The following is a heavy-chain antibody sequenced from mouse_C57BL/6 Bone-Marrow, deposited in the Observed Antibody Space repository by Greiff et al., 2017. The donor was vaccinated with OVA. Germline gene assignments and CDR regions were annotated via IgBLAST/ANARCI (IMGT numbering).Heavy chain of an antibody. J-gene: IGHJ4*01. Sequence: VQLQQSGAELVKPGASVKLSCKASGYTFTSYWMQWVKQRPGQGLEWIGEIDPSDSYTNYNQKFKGKATLTVDTSSSTAYMQLSSLTSEDSAVYYCARAGDYVYAMDYWGQGTSVTVSS. D-gene: IGHD2-4*01. CDR1: GYTFTSYW. V-gene: IGHV1-50*01. CDR2: IDPSDSYT. CDR3: ARAGDYVYAMDY.